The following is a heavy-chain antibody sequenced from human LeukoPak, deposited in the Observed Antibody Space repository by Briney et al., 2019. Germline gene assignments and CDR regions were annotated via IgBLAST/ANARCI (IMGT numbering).Heavy chain of an antibody. D-gene: IGHD6-19*01. J-gene: IGHJ4*02. CDR1: GFTSSNYW. V-gene: IGHV3-7*05. Sequence: GGSVRLSCAASGFTSSNYWMSWVRQAPGKGLEWVANIKQDGSEKYYVDSVKGRFTISRDNAKNSLSLQMNSLRAEDTAVYYCARGYSSGWYATYYFDYWGQGTLVTVSS. CDR3: ARGYSSGWYATYYFDY. CDR2: IKQDGSEK.